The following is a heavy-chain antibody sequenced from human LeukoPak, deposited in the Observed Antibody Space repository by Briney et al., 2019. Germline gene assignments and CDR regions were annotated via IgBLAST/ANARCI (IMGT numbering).Heavy chain of an antibody. CDR2: IYWDDDV. Sequence: SGPTLVKPTQTLTLTCSCSGFSPTTSGVGVGWIRQPPGKALEWLTLIYWDDDVRSSPSLKNRLTITKDTSKNQVVLTMTNMDPGDTGTYYCAHRVRLEWIGADAFDFWGQGTMVTDSS. CDR1: GFSPTTSGVG. J-gene: IGHJ3*01. D-gene: IGHD3-3*01. CDR3: AHRVRLEWIGADAFDF. V-gene: IGHV2-5*02.